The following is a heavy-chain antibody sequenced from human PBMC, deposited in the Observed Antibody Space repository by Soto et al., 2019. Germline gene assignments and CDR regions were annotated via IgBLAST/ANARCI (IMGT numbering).Heavy chain of an antibody. CDR2: INHSGSN. CDR3: ARGGSNDWQVAFDI. V-gene: IGHV4-34*01. J-gene: IGHJ3*02. D-gene: IGHD3-9*01. CDR1: GVSFSTYY. Sequence: SETLSLTCVVSGVSFSTYYYNWIRQSPGKGLEWIGEINHSGSNNYSPSLKSRVTMSLDTSKNQFSLKLTSVTAADTAVYYCARGGSNDWQVAFDIWGQGTMVTVSS.